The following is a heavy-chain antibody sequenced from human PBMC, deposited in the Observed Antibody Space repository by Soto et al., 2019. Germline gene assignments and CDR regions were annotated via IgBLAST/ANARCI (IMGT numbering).Heavy chain of an antibody. CDR1: GYTFTSYG. Sequence: QVRLVQSAAEVKKPGASVKVSCKASGYTFTSYGISWVRQAPGQGLEWMGWISGYNGNTNLAQKLQGRVTMTTDTPTSTDFMELRSLRSYDTSVYYCARISDFSITTCSCPSRFHIRGYYYYYGMDVWGQGTTVTVSS. V-gene: IGHV1-18*01. CDR2: ISGYNGNT. D-gene: IGHD2-2*01. CDR3: ARISDFSITTCSCPSRFHIRGYYYYYGMDV. J-gene: IGHJ6*02.